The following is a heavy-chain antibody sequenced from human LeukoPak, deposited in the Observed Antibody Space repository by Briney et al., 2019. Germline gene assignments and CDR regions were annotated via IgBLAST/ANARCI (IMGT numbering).Heavy chain of an antibody. J-gene: IGHJ2*01. CDR1: GFTFSTYG. V-gene: IGHV3-30*02. Sequence: GGSLRLSCVASGFTFSTYGMHWVRQAPGKGLEWVSYIRYDGSSEYLDSVKGRFTISRDNAKNSLYLQMNSLRAEDTAVYYCARYSGSYPYWYFDLWGRGTLVTVSS. CDR2: IRYDGSSE. D-gene: IGHD1-26*01. CDR3: ARYSGSYPYWYFDL.